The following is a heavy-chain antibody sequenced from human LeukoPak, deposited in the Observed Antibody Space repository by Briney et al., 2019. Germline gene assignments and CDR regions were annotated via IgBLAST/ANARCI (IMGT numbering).Heavy chain of an antibody. CDR1: GGSISSSNW. Sequence: SGTLSLTCAVSGGSISSSNWWSWVRQPPGKGLEWIGEIYHSGSTNYNPSLKSRVTISVDKSKNQFSLKLSSVTAADTAVYYCARFHSGYDIHPENFDYWGQGTLVTVSS. CDR2: IYHSGST. J-gene: IGHJ4*02. V-gene: IGHV4-4*02. CDR3: ARFHSGYDIHPENFDY. D-gene: IGHD5-12*01.